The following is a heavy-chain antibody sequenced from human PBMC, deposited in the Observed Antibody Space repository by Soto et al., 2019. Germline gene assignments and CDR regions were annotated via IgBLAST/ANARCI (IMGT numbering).Heavy chain of an antibody. V-gene: IGHV4-39*01. D-gene: IGHD1-26*01. J-gene: IGHJ6*02. CDR2: IYYSGST. Sequence: SETLSLTCTVSGGSISSSSYYWGWIRQPPGKGLEWIGSIYYSGSTYYNPSLKSRVTISVDTSKNQFSLKMRSVTAADTAVYYCESVGATYYYYGMDVWGQGTTVTAP. CDR1: GGSISSSSYY. CDR3: ESVGATYYYYGMDV.